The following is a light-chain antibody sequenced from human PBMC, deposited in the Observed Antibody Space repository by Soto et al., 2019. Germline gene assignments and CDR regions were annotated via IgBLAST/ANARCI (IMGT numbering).Light chain of an antibody. J-gene: IGKJ4*01. Sequence: DIQITQSPSTLSASVGDRVTITCRASQSIGRWLAWYQQKPGKAPKLLIHDASSLESGVPSRFSGFGSGAEFTLTISSLQPDDFATYYCQQYNSWATFGGGTKVEIK. V-gene: IGKV1-5*01. CDR1: QSIGRW. CDR2: DAS. CDR3: QQYNSWAT.